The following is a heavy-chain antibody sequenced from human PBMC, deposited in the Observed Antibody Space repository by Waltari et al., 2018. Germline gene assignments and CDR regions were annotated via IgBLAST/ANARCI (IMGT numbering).Heavy chain of an antibody. CDR1: GFIFSSYG. CDR3: ARRTSSDRSFFDY. J-gene: IGHJ4*02. Sequence: EVQLLESGGGLAQPGGSLRLSCAASGFIFSSYGMTWVRQAPGKGLEWVSSISNSGSRTSYADSVKGRFTISRDNSKNTLDLQLNSLRAEDTAVYFCARRTSSDRSFFDYWGQGTLVTVSS. V-gene: IGHV3-23*01. D-gene: IGHD6-25*01. CDR2: ISNSGSRT.